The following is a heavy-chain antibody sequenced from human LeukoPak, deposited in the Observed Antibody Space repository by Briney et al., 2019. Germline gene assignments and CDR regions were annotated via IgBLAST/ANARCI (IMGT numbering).Heavy chain of an antibody. J-gene: IGHJ3*02. V-gene: IGHV3-48*01. CDR2: ISSSSSTI. CDR1: GFTFSSYS. CDR3: ARALYSSGWYLGFRAFDI. D-gene: IGHD6-19*01. Sequence: GGSLRLSCAASGFTFSSYSMNWVRQAPGKGLEWVSYISSSSSTIYYADSVKGRFTISRDNAKNSLYLQMNSLRAEDTAVYYCARALYSSGWYLGFRAFDIWGQGTMVTVS.